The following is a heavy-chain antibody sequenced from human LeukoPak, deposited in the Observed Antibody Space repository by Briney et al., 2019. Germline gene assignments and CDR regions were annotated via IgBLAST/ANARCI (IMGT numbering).Heavy chain of an antibody. CDR2: INPSGGST. CDR1: GYTFTSYY. Sequence: ASVKVSCKASGYTFTSYYMHRVRQAPGQGLEWMGIINPSGGSTSYAQKFQGRVTMTRDTSTSTVYMELSSLRSEDTAVYYCARRRNYDFWSGKDTFGMDVWGQGTTVTVSS. J-gene: IGHJ6*02. CDR3: ARRRNYDFWSGKDTFGMDV. D-gene: IGHD3-3*01. V-gene: IGHV1-46*01.